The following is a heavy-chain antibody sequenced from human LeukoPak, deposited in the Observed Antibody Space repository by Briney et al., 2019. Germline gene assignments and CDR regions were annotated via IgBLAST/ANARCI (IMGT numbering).Heavy chain of an antibody. J-gene: IGHJ6*03. Sequence: GGSLRLSCAASGFTFSGSAMHWVRQASGKGLEWVGRIRSKANSYATAYAASVKGRFTISRDDSKNTAYLQMNSLKTEDTAVYYCYTYCSSTSCSPVTTGYYYYYMDVWGKGTTVTVSS. CDR3: YTYCSSTSCSPVTTGYYYYYMDV. CDR2: IRSKANSYAT. D-gene: IGHD2-2*01. V-gene: IGHV3-73*01. CDR1: GFTFSGSA.